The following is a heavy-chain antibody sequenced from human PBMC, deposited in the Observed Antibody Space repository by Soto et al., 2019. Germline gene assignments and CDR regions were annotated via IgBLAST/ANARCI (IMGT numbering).Heavy chain of an antibody. Sequence: WASVKVSCKASGYTFTGYYMHWVRQAPGQGLEWMGWINPNSGGTNYAQKFQGKVTMTRDTSISTAYMELSRLRSDDTAVYYCARVMGRVYSYGPRSPEFPWGQGTLVTVSS. V-gene: IGHV1-2*02. CDR1: GYTFTGYY. D-gene: IGHD5-18*01. J-gene: IGHJ5*02. CDR3: ARVMGRVYSYGPRSPEFP. CDR2: INPNSGGT.